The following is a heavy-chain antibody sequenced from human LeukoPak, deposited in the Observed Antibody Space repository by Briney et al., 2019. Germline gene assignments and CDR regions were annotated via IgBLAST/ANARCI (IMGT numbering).Heavy chain of an antibody. Sequence: KDGESLQISCQVSGYSFTSYCIGWVRQLPGKGLEWMGIIYPGVSGPTYSPSFQGQVTISVDKSINTAYLQWSSLQASDTAMYYCGMSGDRVPLQDDVFDVWGQGTMVTVST. CDR2: IYPGVSGP. CDR1: GYSFTSYC. V-gene: IGHV5-51*01. CDR3: GMSGDRVPLQDDVFDV. D-gene: IGHD1-26*01. J-gene: IGHJ3*01.